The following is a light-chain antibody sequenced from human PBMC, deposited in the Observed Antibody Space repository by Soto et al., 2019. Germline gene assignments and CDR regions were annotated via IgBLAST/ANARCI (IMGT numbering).Light chain of an antibody. CDR2: GNS. J-gene: IGLJ2*01. CDR1: SSKIGAGYD. CDR3: QSYDSSLSGSV. Sequence: QSVLTQPPSASGAPGQRVTISCTGSSSKIGAGYDVHWYQQLPGTAPKLLIYGNSNRPSGVPDRFSGSKSGTSAYLAITGLQAEDEADYYCQSYDSSLSGSVFGGGTQLTVL. V-gene: IGLV1-40*01.